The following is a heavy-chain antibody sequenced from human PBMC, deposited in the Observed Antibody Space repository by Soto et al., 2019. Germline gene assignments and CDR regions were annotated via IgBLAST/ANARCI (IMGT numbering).Heavy chain of an antibody. CDR2: ISGSGGST. D-gene: IGHD1-1*01. J-gene: IGHJ6*02. CDR1: GFTFSSYA. V-gene: IGHV3-23*01. CDR3: AGGMKYNWSIYYYVMDV. Sequence: GGSLRLSCAASGFTFSSYAMSWVRQAPGKGLEWVSAISGSGGSTYYADSVKGRFTISRDNSKNTLYLQMNSLRAEDTAVEYCAGGMKYNWSIYYYVMDVWGHGTTVTVSS.